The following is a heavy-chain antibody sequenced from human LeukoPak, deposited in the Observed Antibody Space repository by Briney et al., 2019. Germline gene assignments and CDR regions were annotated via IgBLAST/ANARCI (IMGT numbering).Heavy chain of an antibody. D-gene: IGHD3-16*01. CDR2: IRHGGGNQ. J-gene: IGHJ4*02. Sequence: PGGSLRLSCAASGFTFSAYGMHWVRQAPGKGLERGAFIRHGGGNQHYADSVKGRFTTSRNNSNNALYLQLNSLRTEDTAVYFCAKGLGNPDYYFDHWGQGTLVTVSS. CDR3: AKGLGNPDYYFDH. CDR1: GFTFSAYG. V-gene: IGHV3-30*02.